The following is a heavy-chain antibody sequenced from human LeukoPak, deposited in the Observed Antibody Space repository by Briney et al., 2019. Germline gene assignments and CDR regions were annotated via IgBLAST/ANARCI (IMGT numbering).Heavy chain of an antibody. V-gene: IGHV4-59*01. CDR1: GGPLSSYY. Sequence: SETLSLTCTVSGGPLSSYYWRWIRQPPGKGLEWIGYIYYSGSTNYNPSLKSRLTISVDTSKNQFTLKLSSVTAADTALYYCARDASSGRGYYFDYWGQGTLVTVSS. J-gene: IGHJ4*02. D-gene: IGHD6-19*01. CDR2: IYYSGST. CDR3: ARDASSGRGYYFDY.